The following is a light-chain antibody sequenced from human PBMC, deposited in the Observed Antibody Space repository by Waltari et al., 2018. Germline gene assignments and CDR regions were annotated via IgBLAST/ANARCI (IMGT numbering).Light chain of an antibody. CDR3: QQYINFPFT. CDR2: AAS. J-gene: IGKJ5*01. V-gene: IGKV1-16*02. Sequence: DIQMTQSPSSLSASVGDRVTITCRASQDITYYLAWFQQKPGKAPESLIYAASSLQSGVPSKCSGTGSGTDFTLTISSLQPEDFATYYCQQYINFPFTFGQGTRLEIK. CDR1: QDITYY.